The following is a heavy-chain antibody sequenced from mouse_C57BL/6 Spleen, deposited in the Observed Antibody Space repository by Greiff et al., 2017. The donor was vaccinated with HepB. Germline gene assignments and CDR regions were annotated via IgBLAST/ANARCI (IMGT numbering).Heavy chain of an antibody. V-gene: IGHV1-50*01. CDR3: ARRPEGFDY. J-gene: IGHJ2*01. CDR2: IDPSDSYT. Sequence: VQLQQPGAELVKPGASVKLSCKASGYTFTSYWMQWVKQRPGQGLEWIGEIDPSDSYTNYNQKFKGKATLTVDTSSSTAYMQLSSLTSEDSAVYYCARRPEGFDYWGQGTTLTVSS. CDR1: GYTFTSYW.